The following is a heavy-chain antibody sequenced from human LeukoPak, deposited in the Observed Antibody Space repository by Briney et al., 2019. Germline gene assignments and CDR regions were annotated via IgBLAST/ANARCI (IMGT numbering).Heavy chain of an antibody. CDR3: ARGGWYSSNWYKYYFDY. D-gene: IGHD6-13*01. Sequence: PGGSLRLSCAASGFTFSSCWMSWVRQAPGKGLEWVATIKQDGVETYYVDSVKGRFTISRDNAKNSLYLQMNSLRAGDTAVYYCARGGWYSSNWYKYYFDYWGQGTLVTVSS. CDR2: IKQDGVET. CDR1: GFTFSSCW. J-gene: IGHJ4*02. V-gene: IGHV3-7*01.